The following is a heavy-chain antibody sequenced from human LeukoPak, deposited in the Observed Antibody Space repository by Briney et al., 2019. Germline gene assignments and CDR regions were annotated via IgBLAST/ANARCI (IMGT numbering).Heavy chain of an antibody. D-gene: IGHD2-15*01. CDR1: GFIFSKYG. V-gene: IGHV3-30*02. Sequence: GGSLRLSCVASGFIFSKYGMHWVRQVPGRGLEWVTAIQSDGSKEYYEDSVKGRFTISRDNSKNTLYLQMNSLRAEDTAVYYCARALADGGHYGGDYWGQGTLVTVSS. CDR2: IQSDGSKE. CDR3: ARALADGGHYGGDY. J-gene: IGHJ4*02.